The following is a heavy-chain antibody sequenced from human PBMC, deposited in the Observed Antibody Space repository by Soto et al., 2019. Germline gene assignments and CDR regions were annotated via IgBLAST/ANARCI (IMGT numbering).Heavy chain of an antibody. V-gene: IGHV1-69*13. CDR2: IIPIFGTA. CDR1: RVAFSKFI. D-gene: IGHD6-19*01. J-gene: IGHJ6*02. Sequence: SVKVSCKASRVAFSKFIVTWVRQAPGVGLEWVGGIIPIFGTANYAQKFQGRVTITADESTSTSYMEVNNLRSEDTAVYYCAKVRYSSPMGYYYGMDVWGQGTTVTVSS. CDR3: AKVRYSSPMGYYYGMDV.